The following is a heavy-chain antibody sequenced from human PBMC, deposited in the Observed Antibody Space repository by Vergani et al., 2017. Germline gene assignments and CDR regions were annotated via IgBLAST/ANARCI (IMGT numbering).Heavy chain of an antibody. J-gene: IGHJ4*02. V-gene: IGHV3-30-3*01. CDR3: VRDRGLCAGGRCYTEAWDY. CDR1: GFALNRHA. Sequence: QVQLVESGGGVVQPGTSLRLSCVVSGFALNRHAMYWVRQAPGKGLEWVVGISFDGTNEYYPDLVKCRFTISRDIAKNTLYLQVRSLRLEDTGVYHCVRDRGLCAGGRCYTEAWDYWGQGTPVTVSS. D-gene: IGHD2-2*02. CDR2: ISFDGTNE.